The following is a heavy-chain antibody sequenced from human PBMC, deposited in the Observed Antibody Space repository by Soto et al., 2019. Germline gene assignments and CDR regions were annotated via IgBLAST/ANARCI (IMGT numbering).Heavy chain of an antibody. CDR1: GGSITSGGYY. CDR3: ARDHNGCNKALDI. D-gene: IGHD2-2*02. V-gene: IGHV4-31*03. CDR2: VYSSGRT. Sequence: QLQLQESGPGLVRPSQTLSLTCSVSGGSITSGGYYWGWIRQLPGNGLEWVAYVYSSGRTSYNPSLESRLSISLDTSKNQFSLILRSGPVADTAIYYCARDHNGCNKALDIWGQWAMVTVSS. J-gene: IGHJ3*02.